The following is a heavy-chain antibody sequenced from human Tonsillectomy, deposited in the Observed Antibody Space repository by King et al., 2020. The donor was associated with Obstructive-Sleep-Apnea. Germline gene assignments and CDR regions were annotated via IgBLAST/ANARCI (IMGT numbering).Heavy chain of an antibody. Sequence: HVQLVESGGGVVQPGRSLRLSCAASGFTFSSYAMHWVRQAPGKGLEWVAVISYDGSNKYYADSVKGRFTISRDNSKNPLYLQMNSLRAEETACDYCARPGKRDGPRGAEYFQHWGQGTLGTGSS. V-gene: IGHV3-30*04. CDR2: ISYDGSNK. CDR3: ARPGKRDGPRGAEYFQH. J-gene: IGHJ1*01. D-gene: IGHD1-14*01. CDR1: GFTFSSYA.